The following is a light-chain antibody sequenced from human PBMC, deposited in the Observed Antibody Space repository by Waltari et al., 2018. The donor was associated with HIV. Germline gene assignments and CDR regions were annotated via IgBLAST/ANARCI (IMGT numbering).Light chain of an antibody. V-gene: IGLV2-23*02. J-gene: IGLJ2*01. CDR3: CAYAGSTTYVI. CDR1: SSDVGGYNL. Sequence: QSALTQPASVSGSPGQSITISCTGTSSDVGGYNLVSWYQQHPGKAPKLMIYEVSKRPSGVSKRFSGSNSVNTASLKISGLQAEDEADYYCCAYAGSTTYVIFGGGTKLTVL. CDR2: EVS.